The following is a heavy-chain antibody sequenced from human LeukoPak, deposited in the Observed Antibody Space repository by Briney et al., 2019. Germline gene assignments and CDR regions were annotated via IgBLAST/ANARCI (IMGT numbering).Heavy chain of an antibody. CDR3: ATDGSGSISYYYGMDV. J-gene: IGHJ6*02. CDR1: GFTFSRYW. Sequence: AGGSLGLSCAASGFTFSRYWMSWVRQAPGKGLEWVVNIMQDGSERYYVDSVKGRFTISRDNAKNSLYLQMNSLRAEDTAVYYCATDGSGSISYYYGMDVWGQGTTVTVSS. CDR2: IMQDGSER. D-gene: IGHD3-10*01. V-gene: IGHV3-7*05.